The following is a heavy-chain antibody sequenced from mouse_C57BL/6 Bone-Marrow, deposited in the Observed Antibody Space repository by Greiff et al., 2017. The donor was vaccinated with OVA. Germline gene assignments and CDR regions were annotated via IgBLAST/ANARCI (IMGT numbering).Heavy chain of an antibody. J-gene: IGHJ2*01. Sequence: EVQVVESGGGLVQPGGSLKLSCAASGFTFSDYYMYWVRQTPEKRLEWVAYISNGGGSTYYPDTVKGRFTISRDNAKNTLYLQMSRLKSEDTAMYYCARRGNWVDYWGQGTTITVSS. CDR3: ARRGNWVDY. V-gene: IGHV5-12*01. CDR1: GFTFSDYY. D-gene: IGHD4-1*01. CDR2: ISNGGGST.